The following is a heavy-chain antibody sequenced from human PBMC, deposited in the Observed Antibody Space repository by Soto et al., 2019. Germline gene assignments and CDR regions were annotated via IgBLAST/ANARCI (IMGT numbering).Heavy chain of an antibody. J-gene: IGHJ3*02. V-gene: IGHV1-18*04. CDR1: GYTFSNFG. CDR2: ISTSDGNT. D-gene: IGHD2-21*01. Sequence: QVQLVQSGPEVKKPGASVKVSCKASGYTFSNFGISRVRQAPGQGPEWMGWISTSDGNTNYAQRLHERVTMTTDTSTTTAYMELRSLTFDDTAVYYCARWAFASNDWYFGALDIWGQGTLVTVSS. CDR3: ARWAFASNDWYFGALDI.